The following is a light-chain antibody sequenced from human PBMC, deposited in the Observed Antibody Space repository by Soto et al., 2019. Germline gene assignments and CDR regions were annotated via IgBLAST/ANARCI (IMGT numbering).Light chain of an antibody. V-gene: IGLV2-11*01. J-gene: IGLJ2*01. CDR3: CSYPGMDRVV. CDR2: DDS. CDR1: SSDVGGYYY. Sequence: QSALTQPRSVSGSPGQSVTISCTGTSSDVGGYYYVSWYQQHPGKAPKLMIYDDSKRPSGVPDRFSGSKSGNPASLTISGLQVEDAVDYYCCSYPGMDRVVFGEGTKLPVL.